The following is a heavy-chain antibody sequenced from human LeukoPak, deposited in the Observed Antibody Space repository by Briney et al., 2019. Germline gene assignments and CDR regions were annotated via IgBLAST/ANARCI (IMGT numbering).Heavy chain of an antibody. CDR2: NKEDGTDK. V-gene: IGHV3-7*01. D-gene: IGHD4-17*01. CDR3: TRDHDYGDFDY. Sequence: GGSLRLSCAASGFTLSGYWMTWIRQAPGKGLEWVANNKEDGTDKYYVDSVKGRFTISRDNAKNSLSLQMNSLRAEDTAVYYCTRDHDYGDFDYWCQGTLVTVSS. J-gene: IGHJ4*02. CDR1: GFTLSGYW.